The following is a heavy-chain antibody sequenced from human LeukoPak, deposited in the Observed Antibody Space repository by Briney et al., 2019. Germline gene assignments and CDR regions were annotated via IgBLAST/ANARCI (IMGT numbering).Heavy chain of an antibody. J-gene: IGHJ2*01. V-gene: IGHV4-59*12. Sequence: SETLSLTCIVSGRFITDDYWSWIRQTPGKRLEWIGYMYHGGTTNYNPALKSRATIVGDTTKNQISLKLRSVTAADTAVYYCARRPSRGWGSDWYFDLWGRGTQVIVSS. CDR2: MYHGGTT. D-gene: IGHD3-10*01. CDR3: ARRPSRGWGSDWYFDL. CDR1: GRFITDDY.